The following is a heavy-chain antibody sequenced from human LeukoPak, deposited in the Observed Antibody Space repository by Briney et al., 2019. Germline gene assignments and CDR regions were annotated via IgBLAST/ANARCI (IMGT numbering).Heavy chain of an antibody. CDR3: ARDLAGKGH. J-gene: IGHJ4*02. D-gene: IGHD4-23*01. CDR2: ISGSGTTT. CDR1: GFPFRDCY. V-gene: IGHV3-11*01. Sequence: GGSLRLSCAASGFPFRDCYMSWIRQAPGLRLEWVAYISGSGTTTYYADPVMGRLTISRDNARNLVYLQMNSLRVEDTAIYYCARDLAGKGHWGQGTQVTVSS.